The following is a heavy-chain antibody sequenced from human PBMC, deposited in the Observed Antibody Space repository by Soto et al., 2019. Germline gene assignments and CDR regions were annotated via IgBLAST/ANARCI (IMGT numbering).Heavy chain of an antibody. V-gene: IGHV4-59*08. J-gene: IGHJ3*02. Sequence: QVQLQESGPGLVKPSETLSLTCTVSGGSIKSNYWSWIRQPPGKGLEWIGYIYHSASTNYNPSLKSRVTISVDTSENQFSLKLSSVTAADTAVYYCASSLTYSGSWEGAFDIWGQGTMVTVSS. D-gene: IGHD1-26*01. CDR3: ASSLTYSGSWEGAFDI. CDR2: IYHSAST. CDR1: GGSIKSNY.